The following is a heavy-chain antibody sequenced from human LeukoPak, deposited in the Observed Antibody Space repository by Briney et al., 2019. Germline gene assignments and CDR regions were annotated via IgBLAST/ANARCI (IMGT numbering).Heavy chain of an antibody. D-gene: IGHD2-15*01. Sequence: PSETLSLTCAVYGGSFSGYYWSWIRQPPGKGLEWIGEINHSGSTNYNPSLKSRVTISVDTSKNQFSLKLSSVTAADTAVYYCARIVVVVAANWFDPWGQGTLVTVSS. CDR2: INHSGST. CDR1: GGSFSGYY. J-gene: IGHJ5*02. V-gene: IGHV4-34*01. CDR3: ARIVVVVAANWFDP.